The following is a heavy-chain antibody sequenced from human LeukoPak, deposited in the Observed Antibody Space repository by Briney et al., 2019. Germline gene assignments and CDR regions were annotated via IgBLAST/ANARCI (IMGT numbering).Heavy chain of an antibody. Sequence: ASVKVSCKASGYTFTSYAMNWVRQAPGQGLEWMGWINTNTGNPTYAQGFTGRFVFSLDTSVSTAYLQISSLKAEDTAVYYCARPHYYYDSSGYSNKYYFDYWGQGTLVTVSS. V-gene: IGHV7-4-1*02. CDR1: GYTFTSYA. CDR2: INTNTGNP. CDR3: ARPHYYYDSSGYSNKYYFDY. D-gene: IGHD3-22*01. J-gene: IGHJ4*02.